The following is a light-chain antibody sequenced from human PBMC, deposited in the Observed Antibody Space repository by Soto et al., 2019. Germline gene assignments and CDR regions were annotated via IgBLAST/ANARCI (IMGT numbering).Light chain of an antibody. CDR3: QQYGTSPQT. J-gene: IGKJ1*01. CDR2: GAS. V-gene: IGKV3-20*01. CDR1: QSVSSSS. Sequence: IVLTQSPRTLSLSPGERATLSCRASQSVSSSSLAWYQQKPGQAPRLLIYGASTRATGIPDRFSGSGSGTDFTLTISRLEPEDFAVYYCQQYGTSPQTFGQGTKVDIK.